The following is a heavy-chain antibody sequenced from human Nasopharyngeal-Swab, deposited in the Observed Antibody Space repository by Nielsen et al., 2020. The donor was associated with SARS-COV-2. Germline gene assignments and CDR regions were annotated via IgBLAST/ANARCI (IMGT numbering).Heavy chain of an antibody. V-gene: IGHV4-34*01. CDR2: INYSGST. CDR3: ARGYGDYDY. Sequence: WIRQPPGKGLEWIGEINYSGSTNYNPSLKSRVTISVDTSKNQFSLKLSSVTAADTAVYYCARGYGDYDYWGQGTLVTVSS. D-gene: IGHD4-17*01. J-gene: IGHJ4*02.